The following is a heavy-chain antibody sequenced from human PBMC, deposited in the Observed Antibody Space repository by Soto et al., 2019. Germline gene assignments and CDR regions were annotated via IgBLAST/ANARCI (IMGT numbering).Heavy chain of an antibody. Sequence: QVQLVQSGAEVKKPGASVKVSCKASGYTFTSYGISWVRQAPGQGLEWMGWISAYNGNTNYAQKLQGRVTMTTETSMSTAQVELRSLSSHDTAVYYCARDRGRSSWYYALNDYWGQVTLVTVSS. V-gene: IGHV1-18*01. D-gene: IGHD6-13*01. CDR3: ARDRGRSSWYYALNDY. CDR1: GYTFTSYG. CDR2: ISAYNGNT. J-gene: IGHJ4*02.